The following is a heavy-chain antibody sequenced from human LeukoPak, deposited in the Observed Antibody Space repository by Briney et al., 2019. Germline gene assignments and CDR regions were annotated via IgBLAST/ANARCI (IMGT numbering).Heavy chain of an antibody. CDR1: GGTFSSYA. D-gene: IGHD4-23*01. CDR2: IIPIFGTA. Sequence: SVKVSCKASGGTFSSYAISWVRQAPGQGLEWMGGIIPIFGTANYAQKFQGRVTITTDESTSTAYMELSSLRSEDTAVYYCAKDPPILRWSFDYWGQGTLVTVSS. J-gene: IGHJ4*02. V-gene: IGHV1-69*05. CDR3: AKDPPILRWSFDY.